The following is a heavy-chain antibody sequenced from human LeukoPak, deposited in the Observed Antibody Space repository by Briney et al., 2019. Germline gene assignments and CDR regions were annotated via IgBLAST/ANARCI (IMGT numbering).Heavy chain of an antibody. CDR2: ISYDGSNK. Sequence: GGSLRLSCAASGFSFSSYAMHWVRQAPGKGLEWVALISYDGSNKYYADSVKGRFTISRDNSKSTLYMQMNSLRAEDTAVYYCARDAIVRDYSYSDYWGQGTLVTVSS. CDR3: ARDAIVRDYSYSDY. D-gene: IGHD4-11*01. V-gene: IGHV3-30-3*01. CDR1: GFSFSSYA. J-gene: IGHJ4*02.